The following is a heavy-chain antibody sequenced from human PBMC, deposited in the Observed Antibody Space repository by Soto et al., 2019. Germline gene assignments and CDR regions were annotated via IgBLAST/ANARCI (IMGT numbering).Heavy chain of an antibody. CDR1: GDSVSSNSAA. D-gene: IGHD3-9*01. CDR2: TYYRSKWYN. V-gene: IGHV6-1*01. CDR3: ARDLGILTGYSLYYYYGMDV. Sequence: QTLSLICAISGDSVSSNSAAWYWIRQSPSRGLEWLGRTYYRSKWYNDYAVSVKSRITINPDTSKNQFSLQLNSVTPEDTAVYYCARDLGILTGYSLYYYYGMDVWGKGTTVTVSS. J-gene: IGHJ6*04.